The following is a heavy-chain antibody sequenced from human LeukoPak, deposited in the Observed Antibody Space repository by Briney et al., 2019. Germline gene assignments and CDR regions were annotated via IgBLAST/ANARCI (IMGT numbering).Heavy chain of an antibody. CDR3: ASVVWGEVEWLDP. D-gene: IGHD3-10*01. J-gene: IGHJ5*02. Sequence: ASVKVSCKASGYTFTSYGISWVRQAPGQGLEWMGWINAYNGNTNYAQKLQGRVTMTTDTSTSTDYMELRSLRSDDTVVYYCASVVWGEVEWLDPWGQGTLVTVSS. CDR2: INAYNGNT. V-gene: IGHV1-18*01. CDR1: GYTFTSYG.